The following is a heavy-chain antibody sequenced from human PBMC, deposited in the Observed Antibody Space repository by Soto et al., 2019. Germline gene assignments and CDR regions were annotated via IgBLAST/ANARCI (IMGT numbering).Heavy chain of an antibody. Sequence: RLSYAASGFTFSSYGMHWVRQAPGKGLEWVAVISYDGSNKYYADSVKGRFTISRDNAKNSLYLQMNSLRAEDTAVYYCARDGLSWFGKLSSDYCGRGNRVTLSS. V-gene: IGHV3-30*03. CDR3: ARDGLSWFGKLSSDY. CDR1: GFTFSSYG. J-gene: IGHJ4*02. D-gene: IGHD3-10*01. CDR2: ISYDGSNK.